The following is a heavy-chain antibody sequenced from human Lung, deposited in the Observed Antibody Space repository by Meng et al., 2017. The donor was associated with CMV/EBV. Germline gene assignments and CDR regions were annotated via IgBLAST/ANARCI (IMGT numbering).Heavy chain of an antibody. CDR1: GGSISSGGYY. CDR2: IYYSGST. V-gene: IGHV4-31*03. J-gene: IGHJ3*02. CDR3: ARDVSDHCSSTSCYRLGAFDI. D-gene: IGHD2-2*01. Sequence: LXCTVSGGSISSGGYYWGWIRQHPGKGLEWIGYIYYSGSTYYNPSLKSRVTISVDTSKNQFSLKLSSVTAADTAVYYCARDVSDHCSSTSCYRLGAFDIWGQGXMVTVSS.